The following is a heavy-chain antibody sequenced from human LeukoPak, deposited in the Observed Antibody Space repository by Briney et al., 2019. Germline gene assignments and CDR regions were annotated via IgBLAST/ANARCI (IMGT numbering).Heavy chain of an antibody. D-gene: IGHD6-13*01. Sequence: PGRSLRLSCAASGFTFSSYGMHWVRQAPGKGLEWVAVISYDGSNKYYADSVKGRFTISRDNSKNTLYLQMNSLRAEDTAVYYCARSSSSSWYLDYWGQGTLVTVSS. CDR1: GFTFSSYG. V-gene: IGHV3-30*03. CDR2: ISYDGSNK. CDR3: ARSSSSSWYLDY. J-gene: IGHJ4*02.